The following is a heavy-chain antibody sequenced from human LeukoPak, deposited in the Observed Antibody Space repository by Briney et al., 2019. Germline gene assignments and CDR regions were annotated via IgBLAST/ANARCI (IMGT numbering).Heavy chain of an antibody. V-gene: IGHV3-53*01. CDR1: GFTFSSYW. J-gene: IGHJ4*02. CDR3: ARGTYYGSGSYIFDY. Sequence: GGSLRLSCAASGFTFSSYWMHWVRQAPGKGLEWVSVVYSGGSGGSTYYADSVKGRFTISRDNSKNTLYLQMNSLRAEDTAVYYCARGTYYGSGSYIFDYWGQGTLVTVSS. D-gene: IGHD3-10*01. CDR2: VYSGGSGGST.